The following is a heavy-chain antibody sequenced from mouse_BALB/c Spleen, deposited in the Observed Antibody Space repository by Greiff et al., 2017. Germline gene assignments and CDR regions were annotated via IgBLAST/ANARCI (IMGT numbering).Heavy chain of an antibody. CDR3: ARGGIYYDYDDSFAY. V-gene: IGHV7-3*02. Sequence: EVKLMESGGGLVQPGGSLRLSCATSGFTFTDYYMSWVRQPPGKALEWLGFIRNKANGYTTEYSASVKGRFTISRDNSQSILYLQMNTLRAEDSATYYCARGGIYYDYDDSFAYWGQGTLVTVSA. CDR2: IRNKANGYTT. D-gene: IGHD2-4*01. CDR1: GFTFTDYY. J-gene: IGHJ3*01.